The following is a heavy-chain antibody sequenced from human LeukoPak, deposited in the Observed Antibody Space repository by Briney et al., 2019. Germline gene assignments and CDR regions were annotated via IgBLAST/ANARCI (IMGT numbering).Heavy chain of an antibody. J-gene: IGHJ6*02. CDR2: IWYDGSNK. Sequence: GGSLRLSCAASGFTFSSYGMHWVRQAPGKGLEWVAVIWYDGSNKYYADSVKGRFTISRDNSKNTLYLQMNSLRAEDAAVYYCARSFRDSSGYYFVPYYYYGMDVWGQGATVTVSS. V-gene: IGHV3-33*01. CDR3: ARSFRDSSGYYFVPYYYYGMDV. CDR1: GFTFSSYG. D-gene: IGHD3-22*01.